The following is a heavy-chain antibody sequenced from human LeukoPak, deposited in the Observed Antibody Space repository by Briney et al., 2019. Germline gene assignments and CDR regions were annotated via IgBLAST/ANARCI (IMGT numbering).Heavy chain of an antibody. CDR2: FDPEDGET. D-gene: IGHD6-13*01. CDR3: ATASWREGHGGAFDI. Sequence: ASVKVSCKVSGYTLTELSMHWVRQAPGKGLEWMGGFDPEDGETIYAQKFQGRVTMTEDTSTDTAYMELSSLRSEDTAVYYCATASWREGHGGAFDIWGQGTMVTVSS. J-gene: IGHJ3*02. CDR1: GYTLTELS. V-gene: IGHV1-24*01.